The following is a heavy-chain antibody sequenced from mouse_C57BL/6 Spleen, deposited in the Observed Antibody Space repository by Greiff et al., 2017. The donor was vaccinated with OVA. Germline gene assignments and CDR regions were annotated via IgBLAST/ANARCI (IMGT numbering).Heavy chain of an antibody. CDR1: GFTFSSYA. CDR2: ISDGGSYT. V-gene: IGHV5-4*01. Sequence: EVQLQQSGGGLVKPGGSLKLSCAASGFTFSSYAMSWVRQTPEKRLEWVATISDGGSYTYYPDNVKGRFTISRDNAKNNLYLQMSHLKSEDTAMYYCARSNYYGSSYFDYWGQGTTLTVSS. J-gene: IGHJ2*01. D-gene: IGHD1-1*01. CDR3: ARSNYYGSSYFDY.